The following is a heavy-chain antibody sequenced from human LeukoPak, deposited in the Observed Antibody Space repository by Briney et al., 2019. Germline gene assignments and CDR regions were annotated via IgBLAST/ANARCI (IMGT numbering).Heavy chain of an antibody. CDR1: GGSFSGYY. CDR3: ARVPRYSYGLNWFDP. V-gene: IGHV4-34*01. J-gene: IGHJ5*02. CDR2: INHSGST. D-gene: IGHD5-18*01. Sequence: PSETLSLTCAVYGGSFSGYYWSWIRQPPGKGLEWIGEINHSGSTNYNPSLKSRVTISVDTSKNQFSLKLSSVTAEDTAVYYCARVPRYSYGLNWFDPWGQGTLVTVSS.